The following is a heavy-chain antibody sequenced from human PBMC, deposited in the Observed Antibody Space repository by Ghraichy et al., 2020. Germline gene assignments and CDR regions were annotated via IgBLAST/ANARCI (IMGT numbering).Heavy chain of an antibody. D-gene: IGHD6-19*01. Sequence: GGSLRLSCAASGFTFSNYAMSWFRQAPGKGLEWVSAIRGSGVKTYYAESVKGRITVSRNNSRDSLYLQMNSLRAEDTAVYYCAKEMDTRGWYSADYWGQGTLVTVSS. V-gene: IGHV3-23*01. CDR3: AKEMDTRGWYSADY. J-gene: IGHJ4*02. CDR2: IRGSGVKT. CDR1: GFTFSNYA.